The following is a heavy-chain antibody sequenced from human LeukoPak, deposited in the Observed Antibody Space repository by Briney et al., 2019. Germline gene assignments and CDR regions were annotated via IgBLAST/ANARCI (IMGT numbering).Heavy chain of an antibody. V-gene: IGHV5-51*01. CDR1: GYIFASYW. CDR2: IYPSDSDT. J-gene: IGHJ4*02. Sequence: GASLKISCKAAGYIFASYWIGWVRQMPGKGLEWMGIIYPSDSDTRYSPSFQGQVTFSVDQSTNTAFLQWSTLRASDSAIYYCARQKYCSGASCFVVTDPFEYWGQGTHVIVSA. D-gene: IGHD2-15*01. CDR3: ARQKYCSGASCFVVTDPFEY.